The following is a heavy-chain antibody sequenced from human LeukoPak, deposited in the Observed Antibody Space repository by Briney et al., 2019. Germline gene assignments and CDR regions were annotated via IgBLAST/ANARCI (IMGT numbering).Heavy chain of an antibody. CDR2: IIPIFGTA. CDR3: ARRGAIISYYYYGMDV. D-gene: IGHD2/OR15-2a*01. CDR1: GGTFSSYA. J-gene: IGHJ6*02. V-gene: IGHV1-69*13. Sequence: GASVKVPCKASGGTFSSYAISWVRQAPGQGLEWMGGIIPIFGTANYAQKFQGRVTITADESTSTAYMELSSLRSEDTAVYYCARRGAIISYYYYGMDVWGQGTTVTVSS.